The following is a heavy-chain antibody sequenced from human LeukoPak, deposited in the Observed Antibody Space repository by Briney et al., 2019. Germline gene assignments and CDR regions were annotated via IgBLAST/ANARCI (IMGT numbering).Heavy chain of an antibody. J-gene: IGHJ6*02. CDR3: ARDPNSGMAAAGRLYYYGMGV. V-gene: IGHV3-33*01. CDR2: IWYDGSNK. D-gene: IGHD6-13*01. Sequence: PGGSLRLSCAASGFTFSSYGMHWVRQAPGKGLEWVAVIWYDGSNKYYADSVKGRFTISRDNSKNTLYLQMNSLRAEDTAVYYCARDPNSGMAAAGRLYYYGMGVWGQGTTVTVSS. CDR1: GFTFSSYG.